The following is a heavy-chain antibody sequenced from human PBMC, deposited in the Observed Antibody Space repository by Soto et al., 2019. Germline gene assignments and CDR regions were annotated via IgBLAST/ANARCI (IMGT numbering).Heavy chain of an antibody. V-gene: IGHV4-34*01. CDR1: GGSFSGYY. Sequence: PSETLSLTCAVYGGSFSGYYWSWIRQPPGKGLEWIGEINHSGSTNYNPSLKSRVTISVDTSKNQFSLKLSSVTAADTAVYYCARGYYDSSGYPPGSDYWGQGTLVTVSS. CDR3: ARGYYDSSGYPPGSDY. J-gene: IGHJ4*02. CDR2: INHSGST. D-gene: IGHD3-22*01.